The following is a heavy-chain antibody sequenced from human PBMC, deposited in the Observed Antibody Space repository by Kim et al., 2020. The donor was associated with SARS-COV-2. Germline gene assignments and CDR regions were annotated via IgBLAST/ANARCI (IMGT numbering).Heavy chain of an antibody. CDR1: GGSISSGGYY. CDR3: AREWSMIAKGHDAFDI. Sequence: SETLSLTCTVSGGSISSGGYYWSWIRQHPGKGLEWIGYIYYSGSTYYNPSLKSRVTISVDTSKNQFSLKLSSVTAADTAVYYCAREWSMIAKGHDAFDIWGQGTMVTVSS. J-gene: IGHJ3*02. V-gene: IGHV4-31*03. CDR2: IYYSGST. D-gene: IGHD3-22*01.